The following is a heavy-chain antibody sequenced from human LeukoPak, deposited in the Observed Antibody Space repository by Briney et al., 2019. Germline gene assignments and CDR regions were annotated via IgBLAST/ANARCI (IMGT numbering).Heavy chain of an antibody. V-gene: IGHV1-69*13. J-gene: IGHJ6*02. CDR3: ARDRAKVAASHYGMDV. CDR2: IIPIFGTA. CDR1: GYTFTSYY. D-gene: IGHD6-6*01. Sequence: GASVKVSCKASGYTFTSYYMHWVRQAPGQGLEWMGGIIPIFGTANYAQKFQGRVTITADESTSTAYMELSSLRSEDTAVYYCARDRAKVAASHYGMDVWGQGTTVTVSS.